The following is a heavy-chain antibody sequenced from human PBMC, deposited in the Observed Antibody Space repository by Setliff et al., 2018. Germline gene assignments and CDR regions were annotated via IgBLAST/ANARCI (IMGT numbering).Heavy chain of an antibody. D-gene: IGHD5-18*01. CDR2: ISGYNGNT. CDR1: GFTFKTYS. V-gene: IGHV1-18*01. J-gene: IGHJ4*02. Sequence: ASVKVSCKASGFTFKTYSFSWIRRAPGQGLEWVGWISGYNGNTIYAQNFQGRVTMTTDASTNTAYMELRSLGSDDTAVYYCATFRGYTYGYDYWGQGTLVTVSS. CDR3: ATFRGYTYGYDY.